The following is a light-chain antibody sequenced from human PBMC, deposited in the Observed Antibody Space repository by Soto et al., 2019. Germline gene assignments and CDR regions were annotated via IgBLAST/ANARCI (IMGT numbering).Light chain of an antibody. Sequence: EVVRTQSPDTLSVSPGEGVTLACRASRGIGDTLAWYQHKPGQTPRLXXFYTSTRATRVPARFSGSRSGPEFTLTITSLQSEDFAIYYCQPGTGWPFTFASGT. J-gene: IGKJ4*01. V-gene: IGKV3-15*01. CDR2: YTS. CDR3: QPGTGWPFT. CDR1: RGIGDT.